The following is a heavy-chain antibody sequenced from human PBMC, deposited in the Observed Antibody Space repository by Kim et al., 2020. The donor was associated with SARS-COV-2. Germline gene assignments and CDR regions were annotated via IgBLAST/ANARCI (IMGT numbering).Heavy chain of an antibody. CDR2: GANT. CDR3: VKGSWGDF. Sequence: GANTYYADSVKGRFTISRDTSKNMLFLQMNSLRVDDTAVYYCVKGSWGDFWGQGVLVTVSS. D-gene: IGHD1-26*01. J-gene: IGHJ4*02. V-gene: IGHV3-23*01.